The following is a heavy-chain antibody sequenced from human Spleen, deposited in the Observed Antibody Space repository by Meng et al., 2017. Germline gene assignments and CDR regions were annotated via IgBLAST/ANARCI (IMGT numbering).Heavy chain of an antibody. D-gene: IGHD2-15*01. CDR1: DVSTPGSNW. CDR3: ARVGTAATGYFDP. CDR2: IYHTGSN. V-gene: IGHV4-4*02. Sequence: QAQLQQPAPGTGMRSGSLYLSFHISDVSTPGSNWWTWIPQSPRKGLEWIGEIYHTGSNIHNPPLSSRVTISLDKSKNQFSLKLTSVTAADTAVYYCARVGTAATGYFDPWGQGTLVTVSS. J-gene: IGHJ5*02.